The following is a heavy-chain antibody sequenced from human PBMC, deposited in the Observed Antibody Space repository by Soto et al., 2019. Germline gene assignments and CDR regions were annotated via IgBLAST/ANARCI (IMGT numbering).Heavy chain of an antibody. Sequence: QVQLVQSGAEVKKPGSSVKVSCKASGGTFSSFTISWVRQAPGQGLEWMGRIIPILGIANYAQKFQGRVTITADKSTSTAYMELSSLRSEDTAVYYCARAIHDSSGYYSSYWGQGTLVTVSS. J-gene: IGHJ4*02. D-gene: IGHD3-22*01. CDR2: IIPILGIA. V-gene: IGHV1-69*02. CDR3: ARAIHDSSGYYSSY. CDR1: GGTFSSFT.